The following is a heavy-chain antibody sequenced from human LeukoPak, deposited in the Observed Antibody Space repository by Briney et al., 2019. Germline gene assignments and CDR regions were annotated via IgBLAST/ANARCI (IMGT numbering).Heavy chain of an antibody. Sequence: GGSLRLSCAASGFTFSSYSMNWVRQAPGKGPEWVSYISSSSSTIYYADSVKGRFTISRDNAKNSLYLQMNSLRAEDTAVYYCARGPKYYYDSSGYYWGQGTLVTVSS. CDR2: ISSSSSTI. J-gene: IGHJ4*02. V-gene: IGHV3-48*01. D-gene: IGHD3-22*01. CDR3: ARGPKYYYDSSGYY. CDR1: GFTFSSYS.